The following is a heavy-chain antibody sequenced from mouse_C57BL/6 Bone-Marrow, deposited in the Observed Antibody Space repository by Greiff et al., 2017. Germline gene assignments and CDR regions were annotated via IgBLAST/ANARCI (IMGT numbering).Heavy chain of an antibody. V-gene: IGHV3-8*01. CDR3: ARANYDGSSPYAIDY. CDR2: ISYSGST. Sequence: VQLKQSGPGLAKPSQTLSLTCSVTGYSITSDYWNWIRKFPGNKLEYMGYISYSGSTYYNPSLKSRISITRDTSKNQYYLPLNSVTTEDTATYYWARANYDGSSPYAIDYWGQRTSITVSS. CDR1: GYSITSDY. J-gene: IGHJ4*01. D-gene: IGHD1-1*01.